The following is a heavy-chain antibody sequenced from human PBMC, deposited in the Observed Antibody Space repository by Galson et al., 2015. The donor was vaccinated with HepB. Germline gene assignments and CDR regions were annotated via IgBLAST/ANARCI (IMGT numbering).Heavy chain of an antibody. CDR1: GFTFRTYS. J-gene: IGHJ4*02. Sequence: SLRLSCAASGFTFRTYSVHWVRQAPGKGLEWVSSISTSGATIFYADSVKGRFTISRDNARNSLYLQMNSLRDGDTAMYYCARDRDYDFWGGLGYWGQGTLVTVSS. V-gene: IGHV3-48*02. CDR3: ARDRDYDFWGGLGY. CDR2: ISTSGATI. D-gene: IGHD3-3*01.